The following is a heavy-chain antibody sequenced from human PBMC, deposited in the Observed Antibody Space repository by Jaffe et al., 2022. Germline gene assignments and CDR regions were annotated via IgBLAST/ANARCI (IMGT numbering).Heavy chain of an antibody. Sequence: EVQLVESGGGLVQPGRSLRLSCAASGFTFDDYAMHWVRQAPGKGLEWVSGISWNSGSIGYADSVKGRFTISRDNAKNSLYLQMNSLRAEDTALYYCAKGKHDYGDHLPMDVWGKGTTVTVSS. D-gene: IGHD4-17*01. CDR3: AKGKHDYGDHLPMDV. V-gene: IGHV3-9*01. J-gene: IGHJ6*04. CDR1: GFTFDDYA. CDR2: ISWNSGSI.